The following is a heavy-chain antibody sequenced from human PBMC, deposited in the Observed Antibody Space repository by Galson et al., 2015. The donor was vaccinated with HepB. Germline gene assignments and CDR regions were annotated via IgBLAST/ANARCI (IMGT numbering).Heavy chain of an antibody. D-gene: IGHD7-27*01. V-gene: IGHV3-74*01. J-gene: IGHJ3*02. Sequence: PLRLSCAASGFTNYWMHWVRPAPGRRLVWVSRINSDGSSTSYADSVKGRFTISRDNAKNTLYLQMNSLRDEDTAVYYCAREGRLTGEVTKAFDMGVQGTMVTVSS. CDR2: INSDGSST. CDR3: AREGRLTGEVTKAFDM. CDR1: GFTNYW.